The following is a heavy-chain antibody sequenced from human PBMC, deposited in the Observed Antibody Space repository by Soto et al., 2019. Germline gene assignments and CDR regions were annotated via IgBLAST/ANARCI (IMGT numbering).Heavy chain of an antibody. J-gene: IGHJ6*02. CDR3: GLAVAGTNYYYYGMDV. Sequence: QMQLVQSGAEVKKPGSSVKVSCKASGGTFSSYAISWVRQAPGQGLEWMGGIIPIFGTANYAQKFQGRVTITADESTSTAYMELSSLRSEDTAVYYCGLAVAGTNYYYYGMDVWGQGTTVTVSS. D-gene: IGHD6-19*01. CDR1: GGTFSSYA. CDR2: IIPIFGTA. V-gene: IGHV1-69*01.